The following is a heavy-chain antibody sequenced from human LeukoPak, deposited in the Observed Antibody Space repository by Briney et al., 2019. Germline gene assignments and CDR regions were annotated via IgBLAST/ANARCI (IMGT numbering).Heavy chain of an antibody. D-gene: IGHD3-9*01. V-gene: IGHV3-30*02. J-gene: IGHJ4*02. Sequence: SCKASGYTFTSYYMHWVRQAPGKGLEWVAFIRYDGSNKYYADSVKGRFTISRDNSKNTLYLQMNSLRAEDTAVYYCAKEDYDILTGYYWNYWGQGTLVTVSS. CDR2: IRYDGSNK. CDR1: GYTFTSYY. CDR3: AKEDYDILTGYYWNY.